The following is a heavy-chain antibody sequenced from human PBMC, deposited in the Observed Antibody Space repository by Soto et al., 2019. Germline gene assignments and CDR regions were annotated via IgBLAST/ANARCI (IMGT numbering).Heavy chain of an antibody. D-gene: IGHD1-26*01. CDR1: RGFISSGSW. CDR2: IYRSGNT. V-gene: IGHV4-4*02. Sequence: SETLSLTCAVSRGFISSGSWWGWVRQPPGKGLEWIGEIYRSGNTNYNPFLKSLVSISVYMSKKQFSLKLSSVPAAEKAMYYCARHHVRGRTIAGAAEFWGQGTLVTVSS. CDR3: ARHHVRGRTIAGAAEF. J-gene: IGHJ4*02.